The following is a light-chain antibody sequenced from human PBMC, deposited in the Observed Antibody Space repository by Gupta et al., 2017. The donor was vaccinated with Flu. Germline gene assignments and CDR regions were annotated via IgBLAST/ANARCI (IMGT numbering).Light chain of an antibody. V-gene: IGKV3-20*01. CDR3: QQYGLSPKT. CDR2: GAA. CDR1: QTVTSDY. J-gene: IGKJ1*01. Sequence: EIVLTQSPGTLSLSPGETATLSCRASQTVTSDYVAWYQQKPGQSPKLLILGAAKRATDIPDRFSGSGSGADFTLTISRLEPEDFAVYYCQQYGLSPKTFGQGTKVEV.